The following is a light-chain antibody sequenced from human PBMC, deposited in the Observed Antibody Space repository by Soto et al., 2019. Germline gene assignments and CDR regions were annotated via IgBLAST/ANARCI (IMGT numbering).Light chain of an antibody. J-gene: IGLJ2*01. Sequence: QSALTQPPSASGSPGQSVTISCTGTSSDVGTYKYVSWYQQHPGKAPKLLIYEVTKRPSGVPDRFSGSKSGNTASLTVSGLQAEDEAEYYCSSYAGSNNLRVFGGGTKLTVL. V-gene: IGLV2-8*01. CDR1: SSDVGTYKY. CDR3: SSYAGSNNLRV. CDR2: EVT.